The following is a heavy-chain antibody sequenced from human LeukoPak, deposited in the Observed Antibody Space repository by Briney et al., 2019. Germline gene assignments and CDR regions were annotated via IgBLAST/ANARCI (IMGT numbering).Heavy chain of an antibody. J-gene: IGHJ3*02. CDR2: IWYDGSNK. V-gene: IGHV3-33*08. CDR3: ARGDYYDSSGYDAELAFDI. Sequence: PGGSLRLSCAASGFTFSSYGMHWVRQAPGKGLEWVAVIWYDGSNKYCADSVKGRFTISRDNSKNTLYLQMNSLRAEDTAVYYCARGDYYDSSGYDAELAFDIWGQGTMVTVSS. CDR1: GFTFSSYG. D-gene: IGHD3-22*01.